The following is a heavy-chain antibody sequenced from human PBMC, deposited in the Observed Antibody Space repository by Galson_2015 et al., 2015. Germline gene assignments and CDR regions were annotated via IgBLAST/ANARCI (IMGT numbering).Heavy chain of an antibody. V-gene: IGHV3-23*01. Sequence: SLRLSCAAAGFTFSNYAMNWVRQAPGKGLEWVSGMSGSGTTTYYANSVKGRFTISRDNSKNTLYLHMNSLRAEDTALYYCARACLPCTGVNCCSIHRGFAYWGQGTLVTVSS. D-gene: IGHD2-15*01. CDR2: MSGSGTTT. J-gene: IGHJ4*02. CDR3: ARACLPCTGVNCCSIHRGFAY. CDR1: GFTFSNYA.